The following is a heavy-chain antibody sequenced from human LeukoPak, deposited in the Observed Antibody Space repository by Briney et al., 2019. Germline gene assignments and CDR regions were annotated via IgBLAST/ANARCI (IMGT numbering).Heavy chain of an antibody. CDR1: GFTFSRYG. D-gene: IGHD4-17*01. CDR2: IRYDGINK. CDR3: ARRGWVQGDYPGIHSFDL. V-gene: IGHV3-30*02. J-gene: IGHJ3*01. Sequence: GGSLRLSCAASGFTFSRYGMHWVRQAPGKGLEWVAFIRYDGINKYYEDSVRGRFTISRDNSKKTLSLQMNSLRGDATAVYYCARRGWVQGDYPGIHSFDLWGQAKTITVSS.